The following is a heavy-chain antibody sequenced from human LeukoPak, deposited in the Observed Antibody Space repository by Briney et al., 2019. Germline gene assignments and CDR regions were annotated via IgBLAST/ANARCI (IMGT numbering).Heavy chain of an antibody. J-gene: IGHJ4*02. CDR3: AKVGLRLGGDY. Sequence: GGSLRLSCAVSGFTFSSYGMSWVRQAPGKGLEWVSGISNSGGSTYYADSVKGRFTISRDNSENTLYLQMNSLRAEDTAVYYCAKVGLRLGGDYWGQGDPGSASS. D-gene: IGHD4-17*01. CDR1: GFTFSSYG. V-gene: IGHV3-23*01. CDR2: ISNSGGST.